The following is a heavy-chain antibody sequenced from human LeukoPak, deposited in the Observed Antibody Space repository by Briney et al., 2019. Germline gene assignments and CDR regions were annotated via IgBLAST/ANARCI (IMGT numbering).Heavy chain of an antibody. J-gene: IGHJ4*02. D-gene: IGHD3-10*01. CDR3: ATTMVRGVTSADY. V-gene: IGHV3-30*04. Sequence: GGSLRLSCAASGFTFSRHPMHWVRQAPGKGLEWVAVIVYDGSEKYYKESVKGRFTISRDNSKNTLYLQMDSLRPEDTAVYYCATTMVRGVTSADYWGQGTLVTVSS. CDR2: IVYDGSEK. CDR1: GFTFSRHP.